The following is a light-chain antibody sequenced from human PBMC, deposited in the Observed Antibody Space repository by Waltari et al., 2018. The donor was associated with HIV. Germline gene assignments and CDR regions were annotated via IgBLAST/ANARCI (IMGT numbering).Light chain of an antibody. CDR1: QSVSSN. CDR2: GAS. CDR3: QQYNNWPPKT. V-gene: IGKV3-15*01. Sequence: EIVMTQSPATLSVSPGERATLSCRASQSVSSNLAWYQQKAGQAPRLLIYGASTRATGIPARFSGSGSGTEFNFTISGLQSEDFAVYYCQQYNNWPPKTFGQVTKVEIK. J-gene: IGKJ1*01.